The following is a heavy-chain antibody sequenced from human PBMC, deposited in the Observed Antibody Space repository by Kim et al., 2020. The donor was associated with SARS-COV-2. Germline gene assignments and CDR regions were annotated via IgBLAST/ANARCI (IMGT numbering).Heavy chain of an antibody. V-gene: IGHV4-4*02. D-gene: IGHD3-22*01. CDR2: IYHSGST. Sequence: SETLSLTCAVSGGSISSSNWWSWVRQPPGKGLEWIGKIYHSGSTNYNPSLKSRVTISVDKSKNQFSLKLSSVTAADTAVYYCARAGYDSSGYYGYFDYWGQGTLVTVSS. J-gene: IGHJ4*02. CDR3: ARAGYDSSGYYGYFDY. CDR1: GGSISSSNW.